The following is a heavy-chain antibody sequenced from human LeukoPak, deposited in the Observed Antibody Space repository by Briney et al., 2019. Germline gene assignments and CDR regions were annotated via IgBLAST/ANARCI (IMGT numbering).Heavy chain of an antibody. CDR3: ARHIGGGIEDMDV. V-gene: IGHV4-59*08. D-gene: IGHD3-16*02. Sequence: SETPSLTCTVSGGSIGTYYWSWVRQSPGTGLEWIGYIYVTGTRYNPYLQSRVTISVDRSRNQFFLKMTSVTAADTAVYYCARHIGGGIEDMDVWGRGTKVTVSS. CDR2: IYVTGT. J-gene: IGHJ6*03. CDR1: GGSIGTYY.